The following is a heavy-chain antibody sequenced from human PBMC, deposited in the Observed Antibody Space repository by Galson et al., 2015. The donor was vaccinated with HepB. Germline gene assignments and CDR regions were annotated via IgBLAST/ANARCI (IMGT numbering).Heavy chain of an antibody. CDR3: AREAHIAAPACLDS. V-gene: IGHV3-33*01. J-gene: IGHJ4*02. CDR1: GFTFNTYG. CDR2: IWSDGSNQ. Sequence: SLRLSCAASGFTFNTYGMHWVRQAPGKGLEWVALIWSDGSNQYYADSVQGRSTISRDNSRNTLYLQMNSLRAEGTALYYCAREAHIAAPACLDSWGQGTLVTVSS. D-gene: IGHD6-13*01.